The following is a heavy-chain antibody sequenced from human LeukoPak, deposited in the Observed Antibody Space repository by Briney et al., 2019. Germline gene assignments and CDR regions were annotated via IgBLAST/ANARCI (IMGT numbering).Heavy chain of an antibody. CDR2: ISYDGSNK. CDR3: ARETTAADCSGGSCYGSIDY. J-gene: IGHJ4*02. CDR1: GFTFSSYA. V-gene: IGHV3-30*04. Sequence: GGSLRLSCAASGFTFSSYAMHWVRQAPGKGLGWVAVISYDGSNKYYADSVKGRFTISRDNSKNTLYLQMNSLRAEDTAVYYCARETTAADCSGGSCYGSIDYWGQGTLVTVSS. D-gene: IGHD2-15*01.